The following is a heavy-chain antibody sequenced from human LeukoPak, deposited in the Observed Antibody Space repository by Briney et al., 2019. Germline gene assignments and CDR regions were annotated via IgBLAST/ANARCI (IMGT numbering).Heavy chain of an antibody. CDR1: GFTVSSNY. Sequence: PGGSLRLSCAASGFTVSSNYMSWVRQAPGKWLEWVSVIYSGGGTYYADSVKGRFTISRDNSKNTLYLQMNSLRAEDTAVYYCARGLDVGYFDYWGQGTLVTVSS. CDR3: ARGLDVGYFDY. J-gene: IGHJ4*02. V-gene: IGHV3-53*01. CDR2: IYSGGGT. D-gene: IGHD2-15*01.